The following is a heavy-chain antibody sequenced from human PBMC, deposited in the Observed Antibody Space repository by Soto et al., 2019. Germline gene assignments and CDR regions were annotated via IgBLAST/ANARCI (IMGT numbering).Heavy chain of an antibody. CDR2: VYYTGDT. CDR1: SGPSSSHN. D-gene: IGHD1-26*01. CDR3: VRQGIDYLHGLVDV. Sequence: QVQLQQSGPRLVKPSETLSLTCTVSSGPSSSHNWGWIRQSPGRGLEWIGYVYYTGDTSYNPSLKSRVTISADTSTNNIFLTLTSVTAADTAVYYCVRQGIDYLHGLVDVWGQGTTVSVSS. J-gene: IGHJ6*02. V-gene: IGHV4-59*08.